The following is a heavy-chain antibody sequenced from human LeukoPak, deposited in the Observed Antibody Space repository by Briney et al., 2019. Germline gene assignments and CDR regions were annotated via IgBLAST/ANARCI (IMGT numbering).Heavy chain of an antibody. CDR3: ARDPVWSPRDYYHYMDV. J-gene: IGHJ6*03. D-gene: IGHD2-8*01. CDR1: TFTFSSYA. Sequence: GGSLRLSCAASTFTFSSYAMHWVRQAPGKGLEWLAVISYDGSNKYYADSVKGRFTISRDNSKNTLYLQMNTLRAEDTAVYYCARDPVWSPRDYYHYMDVWGKGTTVTVSS. V-gene: IGHV3-30*04. CDR2: ISYDGSNK.